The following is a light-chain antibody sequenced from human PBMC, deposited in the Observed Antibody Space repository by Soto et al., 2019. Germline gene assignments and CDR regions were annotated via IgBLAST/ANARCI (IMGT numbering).Light chain of an antibody. CDR2: GAS. J-gene: IGKJ3*01. Sequence: ENVLTQSPGTLSLSPGERATLSCRASQSVSSSYLAWYQQKPGQAPRLLMYGASSRATGIPDRFSGSGSGTDFTLIISRLEPEDFAVYYGQQYGRSPPFTFGPGTKVDIK. CDR3: QQYGRSPPFT. CDR1: QSVSSSY. V-gene: IGKV3-20*01.